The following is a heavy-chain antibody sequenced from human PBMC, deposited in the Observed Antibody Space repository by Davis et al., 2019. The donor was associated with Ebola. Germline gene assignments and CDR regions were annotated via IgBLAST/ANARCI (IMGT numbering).Heavy chain of an antibody. V-gene: IGHV4-30-4*08. CDR3: SRVGAIKGVDY. J-gene: IGHJ4*02. CDR1: GGSVSSGYYY. Sequence: SETLSLTCAVSGGSVSSGYYYWSWVRQPPGKGLEWIGYIYYSGSTYYNPSPKSRVTISVDTSKNQFSLKLSSVTAADTAVYYWSRVGAIKGVDYWGQGTLVTVSS. CDR2: IYYSGST. D-gene: IGHD2-21*01.